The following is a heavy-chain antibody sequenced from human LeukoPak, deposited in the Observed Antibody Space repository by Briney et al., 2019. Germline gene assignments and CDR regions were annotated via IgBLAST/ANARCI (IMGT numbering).Heavy chain of an antibody. CDR3: ARDRPWRADY. D-gene: IGHD6-6*01. V-gene: IGHV4-61*02. J-gene: IGHJ4*02. CDR2: IYTSGST. Sequence: SETLSLTCTVSGGSISSGTYYWSWIRQPAGKGLEWIGRIYTSGSTNYNPSLKSRVTISVDTSKNQFSLKLSSVTAADTAVYYCARDRPWRADYWGQGPWSPSPQ. CDR1: GGSISSGTYY.